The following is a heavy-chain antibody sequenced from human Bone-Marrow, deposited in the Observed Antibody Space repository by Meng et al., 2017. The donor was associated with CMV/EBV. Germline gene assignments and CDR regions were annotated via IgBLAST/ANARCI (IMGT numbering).Heavy chain of an antibody. CDR1: GFTFSSYG. Sequence: GESLKISCAASGFTFSSYGMHWVRQAPGKGLEWVAFIRYDGSNKYYADSVKGRFTISRDNSKNTLYLQMNSLRAEDTAVYYCAKDRATGFVRYYYGMDVWGQGTTVTFSS. V-gene: IGHV3-30*02. CDR2: IRYDGSNK. J-gene: IGHJ6*02. D-gene: IGHD2-15*01. CDR3: AKDRATGFVRYYYGMDV.